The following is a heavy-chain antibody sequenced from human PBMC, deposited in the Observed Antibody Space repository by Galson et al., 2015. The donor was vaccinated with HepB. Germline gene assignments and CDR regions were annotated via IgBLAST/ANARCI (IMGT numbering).Heavy chain of an antibody. CDR1: GFTFSSYA. V-gene: IGHV3-30*04. CDR3: ASIGATILGGFDY. Sequence: SLRLSCAASGFTFSSYAMHWVRQAPGKGLEWVAVISYDGSNKYYADSVKGRYTISRDNSKNTLYLQMNSLRAEDTAVYYCASIGATILGGFDYWGQGTLVTISS. D-gene: IGHD5-12*01. J-gene: IGHJ4*02. CDR2: ISYDGSNK.